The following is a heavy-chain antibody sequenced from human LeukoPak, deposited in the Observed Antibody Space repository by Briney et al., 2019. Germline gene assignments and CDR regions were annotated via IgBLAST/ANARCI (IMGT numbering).Heavy chain of an antibody. J-gene: IGHJ6*03. Sequence: PGGSLRLSCAASGFTFSSYGVSWVRQAPGKGLEGVSVISGSGGSTYYADSVKGRFTISRDNSKNTLYLQMNSLRAEDTAVYYYAKDRGFGGDYSFYYYMDVWGKGTTVTISS. CDR3: AKDRGFGGDYSFYYYMDV. D-gene: IGHD4-11*01. CDR2: ISGSGGST. CDR1: GFTFSSYG. V-gene: IGHV3-23*01.